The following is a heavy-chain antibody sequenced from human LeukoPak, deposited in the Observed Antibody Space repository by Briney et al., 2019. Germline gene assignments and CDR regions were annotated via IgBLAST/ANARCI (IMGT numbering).Heavy chain of an antibody. CDR3: TTERHTMGAPGGFDY. D-gene: IGHD1-26*01. V-gene: IGHV3-23*01. Sequence: PGGSLRLSCAASGFTFSSYGMSWVRQAPGKGLEWVSAISGSGGSTYYADSVKGRFTISRDNSKNTLYLQMNSLKTEDTAVYYCTTERHTMGAPGGFDYWGQGTLVTVSS. J-gene: IGHJ4*02. CDR1: GFTFSSYG. CDR2: ISGSGGST.